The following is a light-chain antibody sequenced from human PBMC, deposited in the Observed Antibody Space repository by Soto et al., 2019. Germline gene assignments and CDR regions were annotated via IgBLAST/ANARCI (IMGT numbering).Light chain of an antibody. CDR1: QSVSSY. J-gene: IGKJ1*01. V-gene: IGKV3-11*01. Sequence: EIVLTQSPATLSLSPGERVTLSCRASQSVSSYLAWYQQKPGQAPRLLIYDASNRATGIPARFSGSGSGTDFTLTISSLEPEDFAVYYCQQRSNWPRTWTFGQGTKVEIK. CDR3: QQRSNWPRTWT. CDR2: DAS.